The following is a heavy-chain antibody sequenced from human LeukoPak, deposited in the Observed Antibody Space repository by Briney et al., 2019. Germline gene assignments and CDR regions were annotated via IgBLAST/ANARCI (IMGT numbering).Heavy chain of an antibody. CDR3: AREGYSSSWYHNWFDP. V-gene: IGHV1-58*01. J-gene: IGHJ5*02. CDR1: GFTFTSSA. Sequence: SVKVSCKASGFTFTSSAVQWVRQARGQRLEWIGWIVVGSGNTNYAQKFQERVTITRDMSTSTAYMELSSLRSEDTAVYYCAREGYSSSWYHNWFDPWGQGTLVTVSS. D-gene: IGHD6-13*01. CDR2: IVVGSGNT.